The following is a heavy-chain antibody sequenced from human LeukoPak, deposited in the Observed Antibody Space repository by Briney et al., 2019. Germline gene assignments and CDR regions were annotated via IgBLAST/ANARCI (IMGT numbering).Heavy chain of an antibody. Sequence: GGSLRLSCAASGFTFSDYYMSWIRQVPGKGLEWVSYISSSGSTIYYADSVKGRFTISRDNAKNTLYLQMNSLRADDTAVYYRARSMYCGGDCYYYFDYWGQGTLVTVAS. CDR2: ISSSGSTI. CDR1: GFTFSDYY. D-gene: IGHD2-21*02. V-gene: IGHV3-11*04. CDR3: ARSMYCGGDCYYYFDY. J-gene: IGHJ4*02.